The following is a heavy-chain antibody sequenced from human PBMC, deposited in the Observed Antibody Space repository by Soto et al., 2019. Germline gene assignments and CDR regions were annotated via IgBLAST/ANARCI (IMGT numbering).Heavy chain of an antibody. J-gene: IGHJ4*02. Sequence: QLQVQESGPGLLKPSETLSLTCPVSGGSFSITNYYWGWIRQPPGKGLEWIGSVYYSGITYYNPSLKSRVTISVDTSKKQFSLDLSSVTAADTAVYYCVSHVPGIANYFDYWGQGALVTVSS. CDR1: GGSFSITNYY. V-gene: IGHV4-39*01. CDR2: VYYSGIT. CDR3: VSHVPGIANYFDY. D-gene: IGHD2-21*01.